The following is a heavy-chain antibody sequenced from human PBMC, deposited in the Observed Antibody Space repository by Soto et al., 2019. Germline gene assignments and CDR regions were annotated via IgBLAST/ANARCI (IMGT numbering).Heavy chain of an antibody. V-gene: IGHV1-69*13. D-gene: IGHD6-13*01. CDR1: GDTFSSYR. CDR2: IVPIYRTA. J-gene: IGHJ4*02. CDR3: ARDSGATLRSS. Sequence: SVKVACKASGDTFSSYRFNWVRQARGQGLEWLGGIVPIYRTADYAQKFQGRVTITADESTRTVYMELSSLKSQDTALYYCARDSGATLRSSWGQGTLVTVSS.